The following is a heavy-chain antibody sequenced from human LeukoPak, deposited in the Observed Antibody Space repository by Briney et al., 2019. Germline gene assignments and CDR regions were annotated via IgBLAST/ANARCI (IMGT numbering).Heavy chain of an antibody. CDR1: GGSFSGYY. V-gene: IGHV4-34*01. D-gene: IGHD4-17*01. Sequence: SETLSLTCAVYGGSFSGYYWSWIRQPPGKGLEWIGEINHSGSTNYNPSLKSRVTISVDTSKNQFSLKLSSVTAADTAVYYCVRGRGTYRPGVTTVPRAFDYWGQGTLVTVSS. CDR2: INHSGST. CDR3: VRGRGTYRPGVTTVPRAFDY. J-gene: IGHJ4*02.